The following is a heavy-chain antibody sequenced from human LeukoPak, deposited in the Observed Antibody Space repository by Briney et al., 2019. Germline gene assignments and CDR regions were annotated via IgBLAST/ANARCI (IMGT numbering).Heavy chain of an antibody. CDR3: ARVPDSGSAIDY. V-gene: IGHV3-74*01. Sequence: GSLRLSCAASGFTFSSYWMHWVRQAPGKGLVWVSRINSDGSSTSYADSVKGRFTISRDNAKNTLYLQMNSLRAEDTAVYYCARVPDSGSAIDYWGQGTLVTVSS. J-gene: IGHJ4*02. CDR1: GFTFSSYW. D-gene: IGHD1-26*01. CDR2: INSDGSST.